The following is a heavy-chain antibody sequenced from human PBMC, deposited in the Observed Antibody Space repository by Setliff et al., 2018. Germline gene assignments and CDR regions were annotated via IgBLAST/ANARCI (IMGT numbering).Heavy chain of an antibody. CDR2: IRPDGSGN. CDR1: GFSFSSSW. V-gene: IGHV3-7*01. J-gene: IGHJ4*02. D-gene: IGHD6-13*01. CDR3: AKRRSSSWFGGMDY. Sequence: GGSLRLSCSASGFSFSSSWMAWVRQAPGQGLEWVADIRPDGSGNFYADAVRGRFTASRDNARNSLFLQMNSLSVEDTAMYYCAKRRSSSWFGGMDYWGQGTLVTVSS.